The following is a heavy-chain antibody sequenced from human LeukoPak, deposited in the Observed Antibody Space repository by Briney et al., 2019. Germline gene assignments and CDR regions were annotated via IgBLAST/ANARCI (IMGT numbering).Heavy chain of an antibody. V-gene: IGHV3-7*03. CDR2: INHNGNVN. CDR3: AKGANYYYDSSGYATFDY. Sequence: GGSLRLSCAASGFTFSSYWMNWARQAPGKGLEWVASINHNGNVNYYVDSVKGRFTISRDNAKNSLYLQMSNLRAEDTAVYYCAKGANYYYDSSGYATFDYWGQGTLVTVSS. CDR1: GFTFSSYW. J-gene: IGHJ4*02. D-gene: IGHD3-22*01.